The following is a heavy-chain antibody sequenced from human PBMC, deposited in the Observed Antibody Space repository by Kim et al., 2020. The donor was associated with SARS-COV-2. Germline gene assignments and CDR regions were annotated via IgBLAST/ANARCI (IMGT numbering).Heavy chain of an antibody. Sequence: GESLKISCKGSGYSFTSYWISWVRQMPGKGLEWMGRIDPSDSYTNYSPSFQGHVTISADKSISTAYLQWSSLKASDTAMYYCARRMVRGVKEGAFDIWGQGTMVTVSS. D-gene: IGHD3-10*01. CDR3: ARRMVRGVKEGAFDI. V-gene: IGHV5-10-1*01. J-gene: IGHJ3*02. CDR1: GYSFTSYW. CDR2: IDPSDSYT.